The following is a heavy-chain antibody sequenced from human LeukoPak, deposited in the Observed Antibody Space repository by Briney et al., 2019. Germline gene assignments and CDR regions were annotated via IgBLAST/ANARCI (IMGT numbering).Heavy chain of an antibody. J-gene: IGHJ4*02. D-gene: IGHD6-19*01. CDR2: IYHTGST. CDR3: ARGLEGYSAGWSRFFEY. V-gene: IGHV4-38-2*01. CDR1: GYSISRGYY. Sequence: SETLTLTCGVSGYSISRGYYWGWIRQPPGNGLEWIGNIYHTGSTCYNPSLRSRVTISVDTSKNQFFLKLTSVTAADTAVYYCARGLEGYSAGWSRFFEYWGQGTLATVSS.